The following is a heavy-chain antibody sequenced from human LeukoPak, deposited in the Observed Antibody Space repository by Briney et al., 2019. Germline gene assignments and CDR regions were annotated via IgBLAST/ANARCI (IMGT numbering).Heavy chain of an antibody. D-gene: IGHD3-16*01. J-gene: IGHJ4*02. Sequence: PSETLSLTCAVYGGSFSGYYWSWIRQPPGKGLEWIGEINHSGSTNYNPSLKSRVTISVDTSKNQFSLKLSSVTAADTAVYYCARVPPEGDDYFDYWGQGTLVTVSS. V-gene: IGHV4-34*01. CDR1: GGSFSGYY. CDR2: INHSGST. CDR3: ARVPPEGDDYFDY.